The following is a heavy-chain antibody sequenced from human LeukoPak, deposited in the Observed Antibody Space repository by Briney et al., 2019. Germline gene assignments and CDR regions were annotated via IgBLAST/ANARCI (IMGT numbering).Heavy chain of an antibody. Sequence: GGSLRLSCAASGFTFSSYGMHWVRQAPGKWLEWVAVISYDGSYKYYADSVKGRFTISRDNSKNTLYLQMNSLRAEDTAVYYCARDNSGSDPEHWARWGQGTLVIVSS. J-gene: IGHJ4*02. CDR3: ARDNSGSDPEHWAR. CDR2: ISYDGSYK. V-gene: IGHV3-30*03. D-gene: IGHD5-12*01. CDR1: GFTFSSYG.